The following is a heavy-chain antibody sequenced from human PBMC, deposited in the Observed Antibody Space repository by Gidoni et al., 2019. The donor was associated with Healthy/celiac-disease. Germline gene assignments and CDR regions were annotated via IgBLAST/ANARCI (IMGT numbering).Heavy chain of an antibody. V-gene: IGHV3-33*01. Sequence: QVQLVESGGGVVQPGRSPRISCAASGFPFSSYGMHWVRQAPGKGLEWVAVIWYDGINKYYADSVKGRFTISRDNSKNTLYLQMNSLRAEDTAVYYCARDQDDILTGFGAFDIWGQGTMVTVSS. J-gene: IGHJ3*02. CDR1: GFPFSSYG. CDR2: IWYDGINK. D-gene: IGHD3-9*01. CDR3: ARDQDDILTGFGAFDI.